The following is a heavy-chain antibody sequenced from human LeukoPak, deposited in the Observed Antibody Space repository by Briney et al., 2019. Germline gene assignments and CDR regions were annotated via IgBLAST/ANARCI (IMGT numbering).Heavy chain of an antibody. V-gene: IGHV3-23*01. CDR2: ISGSGGST. J-gene: IGHJ5*02. Sequence: GGSLRLSCAASGFTFSSYAMSWVRQAPGKGLEWVSAISGSGGSTYYADSVKGRFTISRDSSKNTLYLQMNSLRAEDTAVYYCAKVNGDYDWFDPWGQGTLVTVSS. CDR3: AKVNGDYDWFDP. D-gene: IGHD4-17*01. CDR1: GFTFSSYA.